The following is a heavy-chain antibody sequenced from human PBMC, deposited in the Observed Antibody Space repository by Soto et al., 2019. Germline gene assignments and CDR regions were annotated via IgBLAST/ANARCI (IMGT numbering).Heavy chain of an antibody. V-gene: IGHV4-34*01. D-gene: IGHD5-18*01. CDR2: INHSGST. CDR3: ARALGYSYGHLPIDY. J-gene: IGHJ4*02. CDR1: GGSFSGYY. Sequence: QVQLQQWGAGLLKPSETLSLSCAVYGGSFSGYYWSWIRQPPGKGLEWIGEINHSGSTNYNPSLKSRGTISVATSKNQFSLKLSSVTAADTAVYSCARALGYSYGHLPIDYWGQGTLVTVSS.